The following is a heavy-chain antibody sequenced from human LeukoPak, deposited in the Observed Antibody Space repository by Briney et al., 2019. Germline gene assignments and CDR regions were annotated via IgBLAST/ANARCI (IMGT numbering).Heavy chain of an antibody. CDR1: GFTFSSYA. Sequence: GGSLRLSCAASGFTFSSYAMHWVRQAPGKGLEWVAVISYDGSNKYYADSVKGRFTISRDNSKNTLYLQMNSLRAEDTAVYYCAISGSYTLFDYWGQGTLVTVSS. CDR2: ISYDGSNK. V-gene: IGHV3-30-3*01. D-gene: IGHD1-26*01. CDR3: AISGSYTLFDY. J-gene: IGHJ4*02.